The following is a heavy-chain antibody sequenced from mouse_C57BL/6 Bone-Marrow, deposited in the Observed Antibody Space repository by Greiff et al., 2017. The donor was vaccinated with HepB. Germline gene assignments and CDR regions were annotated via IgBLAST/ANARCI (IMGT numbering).Heavy chain of an antibody. V-gene: IGHV5-9-1*02. CDR2: ISSGGDYI. Sequence: EVKVVESGEGLVKPGGSLKLSCAASGFTFSSYAMSWVRQTPEKRLEWVAYISSGGDYIYYADTVKGRFTISRDNARNTLYLQMSSLKSEDTAMYYCTSAPLRSWFAYWGQGTLVTVSA. CDR1: GFTFSSYA. J-gene: IGHJ3*01. CDR3: TSAPLRSWFAY.